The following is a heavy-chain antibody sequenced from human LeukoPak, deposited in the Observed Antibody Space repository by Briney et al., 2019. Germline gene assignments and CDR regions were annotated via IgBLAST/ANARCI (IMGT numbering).Heavy chain of an antibody. V-gene: IGHV3-7*01. J-gene: IGHJ4*02. CDR3: ARDPGSSSFDL. D-gene: IGHD6-13*01. Sequence: GGSLRLSCAASGFSFSTYWMSWVRQTPEKGLEFVANINQDASVRNYMDSLKGRCTISRDNGKKSVYLEINSLRADDTAVYYCARDPGSSSFDLWGQGALVTVSS. CDR1: GFSFSTYW. CDR2: INQDASVR.